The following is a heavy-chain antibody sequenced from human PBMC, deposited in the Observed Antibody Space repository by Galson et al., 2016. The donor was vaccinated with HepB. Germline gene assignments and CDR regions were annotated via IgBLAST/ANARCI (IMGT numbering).Heavy chain of an antibody. J-gene: IGHJ4*02. Sequence: SLRLSCAASGFTFDDYSMHWVRLAPGKGLEWVSTISWDSGSIGYADSVKGRFTISRDNANNSLYLQMHSLRTEETAFYYCAKLGTQYSYGHYTFDYWGQGTLVTVSS. CDR3: AKLGTQYSYGHYTFDY. CDR2: ISWDSGSI. V-gene: IGHV3-9*01. D-gene: IGHD5-18*01. CDR1: GFTFDDYS.